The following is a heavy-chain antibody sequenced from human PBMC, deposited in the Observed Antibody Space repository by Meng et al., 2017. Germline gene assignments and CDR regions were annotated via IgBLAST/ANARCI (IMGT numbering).Heavy chain of an antibody. V-gene: IGHV3-74*01. CDR2: INSDGSST. CDR3: AREIVVVPAASYYYGMDV. CDR1: GFTFSSYW. J-gene: IGHJ6*01. Sequence: GESLKISCAASGFTFSSYWMHWVRQAPGKGLVWVSRINSDGSSTSYADSVKGRFTISRDNAKNTLYLQMNSLRAEDTAVYYCAREIVVVPAASYYYGMDVWGQGNTVNGAS. D-gene: IGHD2-2*01.